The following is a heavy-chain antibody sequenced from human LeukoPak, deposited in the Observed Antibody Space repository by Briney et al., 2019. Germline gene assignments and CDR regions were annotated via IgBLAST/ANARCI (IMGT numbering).Heavy chain of an antibody. CDR3: ASSVSGYSSYFDY. D-gene: IGHD3-22*01. CDR1: GYTFTYRY. Sequence: GASAKVSCKASGYTFTYRYLHWVRQAPGQALEWMGWITPFNGNTNYAQKLQDRVTITRDRSMSTAYMELSSLRSEDTAMYYCASSVSGYSSYFDYWGQGTLVTVSS. J-gene: IGHJ4*02. V-gene: IGHV1-45*02. CDR2: ITPFNGNT.